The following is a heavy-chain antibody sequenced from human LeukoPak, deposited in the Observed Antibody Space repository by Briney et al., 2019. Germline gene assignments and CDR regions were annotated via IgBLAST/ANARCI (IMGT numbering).Heavy chain of an antibody. CDR1: GFTFSSYA. Sequence: GGSLRLSCATSGFTFSSYAMSWVRQAPGKGLEWVSVISGGAGNTYYADSVKGRFTISRDNSKGTLYLQMNSLRAEDTAVYSCAKNADYYGMDVWGQGTTVTVS. CDR3: AKNADYYGMDV. V-gene: IGHV3-23*01. D-gene: IGHD2-8*01. J-gene: IGHJ6*02. CDR2: ISGGAGNT.